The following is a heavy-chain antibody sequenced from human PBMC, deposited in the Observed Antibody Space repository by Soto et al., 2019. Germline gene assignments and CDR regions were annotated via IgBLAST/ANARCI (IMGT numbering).Heavy chain of an antibody. D-gene: IGHD1-20*01. J-gene: IGHJ6*02. CDR1: GFTFKNYG. Sequence: GGSLRLSCSACGFTFKNYGMTWVRQAPGKGLEWLSFIFTGGSTYYADSVKGRFTISRDDSKNTVYLQMNSLRADDTAVYYCARDPPITSDFGLDVWGQGTTVTVSS. V-gene: IGHV3-66*01. CDR2: IFTGGST. CDR3: ARDPPITSDFGLDV.